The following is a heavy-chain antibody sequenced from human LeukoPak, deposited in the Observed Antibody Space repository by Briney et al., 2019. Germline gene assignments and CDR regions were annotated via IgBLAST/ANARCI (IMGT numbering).Heavy chain of an antibody. V-gene: IGHV3-7*03. J-gene: IGHJ4*02. D-gene: IGHD3-10*01. Sequence: SGGSLRLSCAASGFTLSSYWMSWVRQAPGKGLEWVANIKQDGSEKYYVDSVKGRFTISRDNAKNSLYLQMNSLRAEDTAVYYCARVPTHYYCYFDYWGQGTLVTVSS. CDR3: ARVPTHYYCYFDY. CDR1: GFTLSSYW. CDR2: IKQDGSEK.